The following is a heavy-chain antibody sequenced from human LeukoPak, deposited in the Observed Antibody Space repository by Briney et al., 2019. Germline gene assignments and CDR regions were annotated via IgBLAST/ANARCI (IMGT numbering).Heavy chain of an antibody. D-gene: IGHD4-23*01. CDR2: ISYDRSLK. Sequence: PETSLRLSCAASGFTFSSYAMHWVRQAPGKGLEWVAVISYDRSLKYYADSVRGRFTISSDNSKNTLYLQMNSLRVEDTAVYYCARDPTAVANLPQYYLDYWGQGILVTASS. J-gene: IGHJ4*02. CDR3: ARDPTAVANLPQYYLDY. CDR1: GFTFSSYA. V-gene: IGHV3-30*04.